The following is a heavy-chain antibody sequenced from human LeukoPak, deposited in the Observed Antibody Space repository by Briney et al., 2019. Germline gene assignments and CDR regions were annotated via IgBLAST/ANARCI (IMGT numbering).Heavy chain of an antibody. J-gene: IGHJ5*02. CDR2: IKQDGSDK. Sequence: GGSLRLSCAASGFTFNTYWMTWVRQAPGKGLEWVANIKQDGSDKRYVDSVKGRFTISRDNAKNSLYLQVSSLRAEDTAVYYCAREMEIRRDGYNCNWFDPWGQGTLVAVSS. CDR1: GFTFNTYW. D-gene: IGHD5-24*01. V-gene: IGHV3-7*01. CDR3: AREMEIRRDGYNCNWFDP.